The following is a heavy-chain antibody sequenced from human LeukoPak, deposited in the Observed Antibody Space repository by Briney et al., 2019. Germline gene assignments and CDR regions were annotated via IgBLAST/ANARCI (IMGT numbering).Heavy chain of an antibody. V-gene: IGHV1-2*02. Sequence: GASVTVSFTASGYTFTGHYIHWVWQAPGQGLGWVGWINPNSGVTIYAQKFQGRVTMTRDTSISTAYMELRRLRSDDTAVYYCARDLPVATTGYFDCWGEGTLVSVSS. J-gene: IGHJ4*02. CDR2: INPNSGVT. CDR1: GYTFTGHY. D-gene: IGHD2-15*01. CDR3: ARDLPVATTGYFDC.